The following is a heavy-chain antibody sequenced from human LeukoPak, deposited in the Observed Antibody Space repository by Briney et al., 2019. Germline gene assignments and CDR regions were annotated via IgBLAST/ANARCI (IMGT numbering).Heavy chain of an antibody. CDR2: INQDGRET. Sequence: GTLSLSRGSSGFRYSTQLMIGVGQAPGKGLEGVANINQDGRETYYVDSVKGRFTISRDNAQNSLYLQMNSLRAEDTAVYYCARDGVDAGIYFDYWGQGALVTVSS. CDR3: ARDGVDAGIYFDY. D-gene: IGHD6-13*01. J-gene: IGHJ4*02. V-gene: IGHV3-7*01. CDR1: GFRYSTQL.